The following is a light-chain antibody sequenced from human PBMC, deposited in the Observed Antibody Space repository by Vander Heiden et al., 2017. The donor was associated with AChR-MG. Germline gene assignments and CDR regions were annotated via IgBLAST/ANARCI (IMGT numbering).Light chain of an antibody. CDR3: QQRSNWPRGT. J-gene: IGKJ4*01. CDR2: DAA. Sequence: EIVLTQSPATLSFSPGERATLPCRASQSVSSYLAWYQQKPGQAPRLLLYDAATGATGIPARFSGSGSGTDFTLTISSLEPEDFAVYYCQQRSNWPRGTFGGGTKVEIK. V-gene: IGKV3-11*01. CDR1: QSVSSY.